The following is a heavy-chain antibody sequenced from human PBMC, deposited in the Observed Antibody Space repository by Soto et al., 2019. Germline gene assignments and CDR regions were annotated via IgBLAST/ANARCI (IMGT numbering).Heavy chain of an antibody. J-gene: IGHJ4*02. CDR2: IIPIFGTA. Sequence: SVKVSCKASGGTFSSYAISWVRQAPGQGLEWMGGIIPIFGTANYAQRFQGRVTITADESTSTAYMELSSLRSEDTAVYYCARDSSGIYDSSGYYFDYWGQGTLVTVSS. D-gene: IGHD3-22*01. CDR1: GGTFSSYA. V-gene: IGHV1-69*13. CDR3: ARDSSGIYDSSGYYFDY.